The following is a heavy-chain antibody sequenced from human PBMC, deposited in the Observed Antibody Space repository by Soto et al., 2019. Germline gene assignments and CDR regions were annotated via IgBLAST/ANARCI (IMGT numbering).Heavy chain of an antibody. CDR3: ARLGSGYSISYYFDY. D-gene: IGHD3-22*01. CDR2: IIPIFGTA. Sequence: GASVKLSCKASGVTFSSYAISWVQQAPGQGLEWMGGIIPIFGTANYAQKFQGRVTITADESTSTAYMELSSLRSEDTAVYYCARLGSGYSISYYFDYWGQGTLVTVSS. J-gene: IGHJ4*02. V-gene: IGHV1-69*13. CDR1: GVTFSSYA.